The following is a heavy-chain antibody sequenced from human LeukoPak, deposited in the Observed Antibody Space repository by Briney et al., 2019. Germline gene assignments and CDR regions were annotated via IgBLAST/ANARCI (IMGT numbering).Heavy chain of an antibody. V-gene: IGHV1-18*01. D-gene: IGHD2/OR15-2a*01. Sequence: GASVKVSCKASGYTFTNFGITWVRQAPGQGLEWMGWISPYDGHTNYTQKLRDRVTLTTDTSTNTAYMELRSLRSDDTAVYYCAIPRTTHYGYMDVWGKGTTVTISS. J-gene: IGHJ6*03. CDR3: AIPRTTHYGYMDV. CDR2: ISPYDGHT. CDR1: GYTFTNFG.